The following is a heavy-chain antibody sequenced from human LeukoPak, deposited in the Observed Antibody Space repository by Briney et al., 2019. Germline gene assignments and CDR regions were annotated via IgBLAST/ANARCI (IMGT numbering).Heavy chain of an antibody. V-gene: IGHV5-51*01. CDR1: GYSFTSYW. Sequence: GESLKISCKGSGYSFTSYWIGWVRQMPGKGLEWMGIIYPGDSDTRYSPSFQGQVTISADKSISTAYLQWSSLKASDTAMYYCARLITGYSSSWYGVSRYYYMDVWGKGTTVTVSS. CDR3: ARLITGYSSSWYGVSRYYYMDV. CDR2: IYPGDSDT. J-gene: IGHJ6*03. D-gene: IGHD6-13*01.